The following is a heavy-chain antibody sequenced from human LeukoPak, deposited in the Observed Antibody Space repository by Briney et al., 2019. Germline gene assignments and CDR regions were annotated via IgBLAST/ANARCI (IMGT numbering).Heavy chain of an antibody. CDR1: GGSISSSSYY. CDR2: IYYSGST. V-gene: IGHV4-39*07. CDR3: ARGGGEMATVNSPFDY. J-gene: IGHJ4*02. Sequence: ASETLSLTCTVSGGSISSSSYYWGWIRQPPGKGLEWIGSIYYSGSTYYNPSLKSRVTISVDTSKNQFSLKLSSVTAADTAVYYCARGGGEMATVNSPFDYWGQGTLVTVSS. D-gene: IGHD5-24*01.